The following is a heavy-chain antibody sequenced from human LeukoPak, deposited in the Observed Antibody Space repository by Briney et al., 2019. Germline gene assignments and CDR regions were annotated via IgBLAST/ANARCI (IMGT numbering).Heavy chain of an antibody. D-gene: IGHD3-9*01. CDR2: ISNTGNTI. Sequence: GGSLRLSCAASGFTFSDYYMSWIRQAPGKGLEWVSYISNTGNTIYDADSVKGRFTISRDNARNSLYLQMNSLRAEDTAVYYCAKGGGFDWLNYYYMDVWGKGTTVIISS. CDR3: AKGGGFDWLNYYYMDV. J-gene: IGHJ6*03. CDR1: GFTFSDYY. V-gene: IGHV3-11*04.